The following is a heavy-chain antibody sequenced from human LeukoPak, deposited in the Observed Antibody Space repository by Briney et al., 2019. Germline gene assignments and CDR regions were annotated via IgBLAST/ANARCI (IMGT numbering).Heavy chain of an antibody. CDR1: GYTFTSYG. CDR3: ARDLENYDFWSGYLHQYYYYYGMDV. Sequence: ASVKVSCTASGYTFTSYGISWVRQAPGQGLEWMGWISAYNGNTNYAQKLQGRVTMTTDTSTSTAYMELRSLRSDDTAVYYCARDLENYDFWSGYLHQYYYYYGMDVWGQGTTVTVSS. J-gene: IGHJ6*02. D-gene: IGHD3-3*01. V-gene: IGHV1-18*01. CDR2: ISAYNGNT.